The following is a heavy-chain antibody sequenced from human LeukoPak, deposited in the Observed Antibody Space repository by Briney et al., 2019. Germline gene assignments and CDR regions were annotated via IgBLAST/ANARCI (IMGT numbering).Heavy chain of an antibody. CDR3: ARDLGVVPAAINWFDP. Sequence: GASVKVSCKASGYTFTSYAMHWVRQAPGQRLEWMGWINAGNGNTKYSQKFQGRVTITRDTSADTAYMELSSLRSEDTAVYYCARDLGVVPAAINWFDPWGQGTLVTVSS. D-gene: IGHD2-2*01. V-gene: IGHV1-3*01. CDR2: INAGNGNT. CDR1: GYTFTSYA. J-gene: IGHJ5*02.